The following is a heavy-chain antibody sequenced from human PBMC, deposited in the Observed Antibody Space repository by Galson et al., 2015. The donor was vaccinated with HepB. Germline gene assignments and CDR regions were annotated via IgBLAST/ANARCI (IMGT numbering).Heavy chain of an antibody. J-gene: IGHJ3*02. Sequence: WIRQPPGKGLEWVGSFFLSGSTHYNPSLKSRVTVSGDTSKNQFSLRLTSVTAADTAVYYCARRGATTDAFDIWGQGTMVTVSS. CDR2: FFLSGST. V-gene: IGHV4-39*01. D-gene: IGHD1-26*01. CDR3: ARRGATTDAFDI.